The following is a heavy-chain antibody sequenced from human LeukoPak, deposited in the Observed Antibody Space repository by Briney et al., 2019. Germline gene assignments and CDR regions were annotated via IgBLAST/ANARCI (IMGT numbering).Heavy chain of an antibody. CDR2: IHYTGGT. CDR3: ARGNILSGYCFDF. Sequence: SETLSLTCTVSGYSISSGNYWGWIRQPPGKGLEWVGEIHYTGGTSYNPSLKSRATISIDTSKNQLSLKLSSVTAADTAVYYCARGNILSGYCFDFWGQGALVTVSS. D-gene: IGHD3-9*01. CDR1: GYSISSGNY. V-gene: IGHV4-38-2*02. J-gene: IGHJ4*02.